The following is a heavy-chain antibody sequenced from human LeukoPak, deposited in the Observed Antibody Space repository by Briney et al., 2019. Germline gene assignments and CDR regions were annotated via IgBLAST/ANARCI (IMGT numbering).Heavy chain of an antibody. J-gene: IGHJ4*02. CDR3: ARTHSSTYHFDF. CDR2: IDWDDDK. Sequence: SGPTLVNPPQTLTLTCSFSGFSLGTGGMCVSWIRQPPGKALEWLPRIDWDDDKFYSTSLKTRLAISRDTSKNQVVLTMASMDPVDTATYYCARTHSSTYHFDFWGQGTLVTVPS. V-gene: IGHV2-70*17. D-gene: IGHD2/OR15-2a*01. CDR1: GFSLGTGGMC.